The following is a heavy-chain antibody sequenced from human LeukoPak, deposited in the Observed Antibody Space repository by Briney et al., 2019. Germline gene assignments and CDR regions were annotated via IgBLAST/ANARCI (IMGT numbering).Heavy chain of an antibody. CDR3: ARVFHD. J-gene: IGHJ3*01. CDR1: RGSISSDY. CDR2: IYTSGTT. V-gene: IGHV4-4*07. Sequence: PSETLSLTCTVSRGSISSDYWSWIRQPAGKGLEWIGLIYTSGTTNYNPSLKIRVTMSLDTSKNQFSLKLNSVTAADTAVYYCARVFHDWGQGTMVTVSS.